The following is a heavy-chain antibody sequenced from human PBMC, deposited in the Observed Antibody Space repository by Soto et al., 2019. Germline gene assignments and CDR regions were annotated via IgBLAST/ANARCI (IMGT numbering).Heavy chain of an antibody. J-gene: IGHJ2*01. CDR2: IWFDGSSK. CDR1: GFTFSSFA. CDR3: ARTPATDWYFDL. Sequence: QVQLVESGGGVVQPGRSLRLSCEASGFTFSSFAMHWVRQAPGKGLEWVAAIWFDGSSKYYEDSVKGRFSISRDNSKNTLDLQMDSLRAEDTAVYYCARTPATDWYFDLWGRGTLVTVSS. V-gene: IGHV3-33*01.